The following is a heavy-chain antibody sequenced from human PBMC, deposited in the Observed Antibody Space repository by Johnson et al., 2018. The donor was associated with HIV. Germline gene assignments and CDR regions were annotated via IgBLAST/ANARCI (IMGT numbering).Heavy chain of an antibody. V-gene: IGHV3-20*04. D-gene: IGHD6-13*01. CDR3: ARGVKQQLSVVDAFGI. J-gene: IGHJ3*02. CDR2: INWNGGST. CDR1: GFTFDDYG. Sequence: MLLVESGGGVVRPGGSLRVSCVASGFTFDDYGMSWVRQAPGKGLEWVSGINWNGGSTGYADSVKGRFTISRDNSRTTLFLQMNSLRVEDTAAYYCARGVKQQLSVVDAFGIWGQGTMVTVSS.